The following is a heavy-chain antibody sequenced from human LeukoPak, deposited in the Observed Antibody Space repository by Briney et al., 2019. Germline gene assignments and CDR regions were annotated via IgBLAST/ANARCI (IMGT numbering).Heavy chain of an antibody. J-gene: IGHJ4*02. CDR1: GFTFSSYG. V-gene: IGHV3-33*01. CDR3: AREGYSSPHFDY. D-gene: IGHD6-13*01. CDR2: IWYDGSNK. Sequence: PGRSLRLSCAASGFTFSSYGMHWVRQAPGKGREWVAVIWYDGSNKYYADSVKGRFTISRDNSKNTLYLQMNSLRAEDTAVYYCAREGYSSPHFDYWGQGTLVTVSS.